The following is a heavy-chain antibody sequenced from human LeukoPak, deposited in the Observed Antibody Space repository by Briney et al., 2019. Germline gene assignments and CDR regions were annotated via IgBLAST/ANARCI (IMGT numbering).Heavy chain of an antibody. V-gene: IGHV3-23*01. CDR3: ARDHGTSPDYFDY. CDR1: GFTFSRSW. CDR2: ISGSGGST. J-gene: IGHJ4*02. Sequence: GGSLRLSCAASGFTFSRSWMHWVRQAPGKGLEWVSAISGSGGSTYHADSVKGRFTISRDNSKNTLHLQMSSLRGDDTAVYYCARDHGTSPDYFDYWGQGTLVTVSS.